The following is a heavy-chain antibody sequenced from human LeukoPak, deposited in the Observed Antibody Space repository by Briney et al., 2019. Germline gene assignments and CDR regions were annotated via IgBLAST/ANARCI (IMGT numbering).Heavy chain of an antibody. J-gene: IGHJ4*02. Sequence: PSETLSLTCTVSGGSISSYYWSWIRQPPGKGLEWIGYIYYSGSTNYNPSLKSRVTISVDTSKNQFSLKLSSVTAADTAVYYCARDTRHYYDSSGYQYYFDYWGQGTLVTVSS. CDR3: ARDTRHYYDSSGYQYYFDY. V-gene: IGHV4-59*01. D-gene: IGHD3-22*01. CDR2: IYYSGST. CDR1: GGSISSYY.